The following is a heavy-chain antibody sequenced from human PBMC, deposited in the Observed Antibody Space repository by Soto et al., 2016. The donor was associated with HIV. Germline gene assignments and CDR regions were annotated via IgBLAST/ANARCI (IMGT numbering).Heavy chain of an antibody. CDR2: INTKSGGT. CDR3: ARRPPGY. J-gene: IGHJ4*02. Sequence: QVQLVQSGTEVKKPGASVKVSCKASGYSFTGYYMHWVRQAPGQGLEWMGWINTKSGGTNYAQKFQGRVTMTRDTSISTVYVELSRLTSDDTAVYYCARRPPGYWGQGNAGHRLL. V-gene: IGHV1-2*02. CDR1: GYSFTGYY.